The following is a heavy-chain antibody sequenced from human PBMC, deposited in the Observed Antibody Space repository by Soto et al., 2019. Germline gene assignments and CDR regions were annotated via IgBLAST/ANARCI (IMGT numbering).Heavy chain of an antibody. V-gene: IGHV1-69*13. CDR2: IIPIFGTA. D-gene: IGHD2-2*01. CDR3: ARGEIVVVPAAIPHYYYYGMDV. CDR1: GYTFTGYY. J-gene: IGHJ6*02. Sequence: SVKVSCKASGYTFTGYYMHWVRQAPGQGLEWMGGIIPIFGTANYAQKFQGRVTITADESTSTAYMELSSLRSEDTAVYYCARGEIVVVPAAIPHYYYYGMDVWGQGTTVTVSS.